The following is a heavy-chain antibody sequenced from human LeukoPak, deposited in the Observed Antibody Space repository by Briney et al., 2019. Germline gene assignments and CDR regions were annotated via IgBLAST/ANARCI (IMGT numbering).Heavy chain of an antibody. J-gene: IGHJ4*02. D-gene: IGHD6-19*01. CDR1: GFTVSSNY. CDR2: IYGGGST. V-gene: IGHV3-53*01. CDR3: ARDLASSSGWEFDY. Sequence: GGSLRLSCAASGFTVSSNYMNWVRQTPGKGLEWVSLIYGGGSTYYADSVEGRFTISRDNSKNTLYLQMNSLRAEDTAVYYCARDLASSSGWEFDYWGQGTLVTVSS.